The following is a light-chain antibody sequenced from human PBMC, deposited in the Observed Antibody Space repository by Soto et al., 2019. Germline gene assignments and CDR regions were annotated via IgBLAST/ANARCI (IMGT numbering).Light chain of an antibody. CDR1: QSVSSY. Sequence: EIVLTQSPATLSLSPGERATLSCRASQSVSSYLAWYQQKPGQSPRLLIYDASNRATGIPARFSGRGSGTDLTLTISSLEPEDFAVYYCQQRSNWPLTFGGGTKVEIK. V-gene: IGKV3-11*01. J-gene: IGKJ4*01. CDR2: DAS. CDR3: QQRSNWPLT.